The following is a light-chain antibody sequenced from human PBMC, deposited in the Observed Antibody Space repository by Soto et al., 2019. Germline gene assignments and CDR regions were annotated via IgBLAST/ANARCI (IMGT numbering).Light chain of an antibody. V-gene: IGLV1-44*01. J-gene: IGLJ2*01. CDR3: AAWDDSLNGVV. CDR2: SND. CDR1: SSNIGSNT. Sequence: QSVLTQPPPASGTPGQRVTISCSGSSSNIGSNTVNWYQQLPGTAPKLLIYSNDQRPSGVPDRFSGSKSGTSASLAISGLQSEDEDDYYCAAWDDSLNGVVFGGGTKLTVL.